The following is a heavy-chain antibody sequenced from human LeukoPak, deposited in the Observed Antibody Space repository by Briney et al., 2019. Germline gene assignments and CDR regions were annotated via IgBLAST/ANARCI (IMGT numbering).Heavy chain of an antibody. CDR1: GFTFSSYA. Sequence: GGSPRLSCAASGFTFSSYAMSWVRQAPEKGLEWVSTISGSGGGTYYADSVKGRFTISRDDSKNTLYLQMNSLRAEDTAVYYCAKDLGRYRNNYFDYWGQGSPVTVSS. J-gene: IGHJ4*02. CDR3: AKDLGRYRNNYFDY. CDR2: ISGSGGGT. V-gene: IGHV3-23*01. D-gene: IGHD1-26*01.